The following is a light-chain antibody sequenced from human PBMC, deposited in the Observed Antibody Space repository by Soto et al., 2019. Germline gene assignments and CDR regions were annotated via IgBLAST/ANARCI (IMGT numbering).Light chain of an antibody. CDR3: FSHRSGDSHV. CDR1: SSDIGAYNY. CDR2: GVT. J-gene: IGLJ1*01. V-gene: IGLV2-14*01. Sequence: QSALTQPASVSGSPGQSITISCTGTSSDIGAYNYVSWYQQYPGKAPKLMIYGVTNRPSGVSSRFSGSKTGNTASLTISGLQAEDEADYYCFSHRSGDSHVFGTGTKVTV.